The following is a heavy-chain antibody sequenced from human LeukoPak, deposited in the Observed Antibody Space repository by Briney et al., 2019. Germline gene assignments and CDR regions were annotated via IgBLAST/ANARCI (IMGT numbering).Heavy chain of an antibody. Sequence: SQTLSLTCTVSGGSISSGSYYWSWIRQPAGRGLEWIGRIYTSGSTNYNPSLKSRVTISVDTSKNQFSLKLSSVTAADTAVYYCALGGESFDYWGQGTLVTVSS. CDR1: GGSISSGSYY. V-gene: IGHV4-61*02. CDR3: ALGGESFDY. CDR2: IYTSGST. D-gene: IGHD3-10*01. J-gene: IGHJ4*02.